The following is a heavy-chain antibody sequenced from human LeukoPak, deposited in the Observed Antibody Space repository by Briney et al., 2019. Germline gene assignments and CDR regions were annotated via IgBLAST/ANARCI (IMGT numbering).Heavy chain of an antibody. CDR2: IYYSGST. D-gene: IGHD2/OR15-2a*01. Sequence: PSETLSLTCTVSGGSISSGGYYWSWIRQHPGKGLEWIGYIYYSGSTYYNPSLKSRVTISVDTSKNQFSPKLSSVTAADTAVYYCAGHHPRNTVDFWGQGTLVTVSS. V-gene: IGHV4-31*03. CDR1: GGSISSGGYY. CDR3: AGHHPRNTVDF. J-gene: IGHJ4*02.